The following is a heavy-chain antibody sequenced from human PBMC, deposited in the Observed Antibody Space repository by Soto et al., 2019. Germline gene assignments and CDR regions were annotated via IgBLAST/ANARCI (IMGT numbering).Heavy chain of an antibody. CDR2: ISYSGNT. V-gene: IGHV4-30-4*01. CDR1: GVSISSGDYY. Sequence: SETLSLTCTVSGVSISSGDYYWSWIRQPPGKGLEWIGYISYSGNTYYNPSLKSRVSISVDTSKNQFSLKLSAVTAADTAVYYCARARAAAGLADYWGQGTLVTVSS. J-gene: IGHJ4*02. D-gene: IGHD6-13*01. CDR3: ARARAAAGLADY.